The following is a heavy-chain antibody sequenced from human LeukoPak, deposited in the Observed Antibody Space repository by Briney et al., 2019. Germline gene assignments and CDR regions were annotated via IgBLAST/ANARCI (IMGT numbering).Heavy chain of an antibody. D-gene: IGHD2-2*01. CDR2: ISGSGGST. J-gene: IGHJ4*02. Sequence: PGGSLRLSCAASGFTFSSYAMSWVRQAPGKGLEWVSAISGSGGSTYYADSVKGRFTISRDNSKNTLYLQMNSLRAEDTAVYYCAKAPIIVVLPAVHIDYWGQGTLVTVSP. CDR3: AKAPIIVVLPAVHIDY. CDR1: GFTFSSYA. V-gene: IGHV3-23*01.